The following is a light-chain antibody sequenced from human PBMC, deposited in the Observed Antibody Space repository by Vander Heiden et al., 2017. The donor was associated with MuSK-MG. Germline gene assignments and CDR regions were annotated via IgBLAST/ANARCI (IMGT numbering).Light chain of an antibody. CDR2: DNE. CDR1: SSNIGIYS. Sequence: QSVLTQPPSVSAAPGQKVTISCSVSSSNIGIYSVTWYQQLPGRAPQLLIYDNEKRPSGIPGRFSASKSGTSATLGITGLQTGDEADYYCGTWDSSLSDVVFGGGTRLTVV. V-gene: IGLV1-51*01. J-gene: IGLJ2*01. CDR3: GTWDSSLSDVV.